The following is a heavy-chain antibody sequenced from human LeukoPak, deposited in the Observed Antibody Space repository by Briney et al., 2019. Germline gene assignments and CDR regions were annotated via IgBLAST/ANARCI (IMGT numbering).Heavy chain of an antibody. D-gene: IGHD5-24*01. CDR1: GFTFSSYA. Sequence: GGSLRLSCGASGFTFSSYAMHWVRQAPGKGLEWVTVISYDGSNTNYADSVKGRCTISRDNSKNTLYLQMNSLRAEDTAVYYCARASRWLQLGLGYWGQGTLVTLSS. CDR3: ARASRWLQLGLGY. V-gene: IGHV3-30*04. J-gene: IGHJ4*02. CDR2: ISYDGSNT.